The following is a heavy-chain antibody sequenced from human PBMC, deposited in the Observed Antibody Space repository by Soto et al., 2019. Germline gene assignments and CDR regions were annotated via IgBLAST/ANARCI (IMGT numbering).Heavy chain of an antibody. J-gene: IGHJ4*02. CDR1: GFSFSSYA. D-gene: IGHD1-1*01. CDR3: ATQDFRGSTGTT. Sequence: EVQLLESGGGLVQPGGSLRLSCAASGFSFSSYAMGWVRQAPGKGLAWVSVISGGGERAYYANSVKGRFTIYRDNSKNTLYLQMNSLRAEDTAVYYCATQDFRGSTGTTWGQGTLVTVSS. V-gene: IGHV3-23*01. CDR2: ISGGGERA.